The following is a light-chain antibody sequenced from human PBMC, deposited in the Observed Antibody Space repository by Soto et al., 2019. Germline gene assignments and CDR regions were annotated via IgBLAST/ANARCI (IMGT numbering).Light chain of an antibody. CDR3: QQSYSTST. CDR2: GAS. CDR1: QSVSNN. J-gene: IGKJ5*01. Sequence: EIVMTQSPATLSVSPGESATLSCRASQSVSNNLTWYQQKPGQPPRLLIYGASTRATGIPARFSGSGSGTEFTLTISSLKSEDFAVYYCQQSYSTSTFGQGTRLEMK. V-gene: IGKV3-15*01.